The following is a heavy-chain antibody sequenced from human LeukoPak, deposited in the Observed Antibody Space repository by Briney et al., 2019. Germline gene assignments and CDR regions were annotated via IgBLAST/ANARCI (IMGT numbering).Heavy chain of an antibody. V-gene: IGHV3-74*01. J-gene: IGHJ4*02. Sequence: GGSLRLSCAASGFTFSSYWMHWVRQAPGKGLVWVSRINSDGSSTTYADSVKGRFTISRDNAKNTLYLQMNSLRAEDTAVYYCARSSTTYDSSGYSIDYWGQGTLVTVSS. D-gene: IGHD3-22*01. CDR3: ARSSTTYDSSGYSIDY. CDR2: INSDGSST. CDR1: GFTFSSYW.